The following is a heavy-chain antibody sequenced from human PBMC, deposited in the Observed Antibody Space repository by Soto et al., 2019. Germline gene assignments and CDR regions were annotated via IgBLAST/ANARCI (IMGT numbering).Heavy chain of an antibody. CDR2: IIPILGIA. V-gene: IGHV1-69*08. CDR1: GGTFSSYT. J-gene: IGHJ6*03. CDR3: ARDGGTMVRPHMDV. D-gene: IGHD3-10*01. Sequence: QVQLVQSGAEVKKPGSSVKVSCKASGGTFSSYTISWVRQAPGQGLEWMGRIIPILGIANYAQKFQGRVTITADKSTSTAYMELSSMRSEDTAVDYCARDGGTMVRPHMDVLGKWTTVTVSS.